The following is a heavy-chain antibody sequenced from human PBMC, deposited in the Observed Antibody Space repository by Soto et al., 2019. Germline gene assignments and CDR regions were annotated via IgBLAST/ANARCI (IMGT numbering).Heavy chain of an antibody. CDR1: GFTFSSYG. V-gene: IGHV3-30*18. CDR2: ISYDGSNK. J-gene: IGHJ4*02. D-gene: IGHD4-17*01. CDR3: AKVPTVTTNFDY. Sequence: QVQLVESGGGVVQPGRSLRLSCAASGFTFSSYGMHWVRQAPGKGLEWVAVISYDGSNKYYADSVKGRFTISRDNSKNTLDLQMNSLRAEDTAVYYCAKVPTVTTNFDYWGQGTLVTVSS.